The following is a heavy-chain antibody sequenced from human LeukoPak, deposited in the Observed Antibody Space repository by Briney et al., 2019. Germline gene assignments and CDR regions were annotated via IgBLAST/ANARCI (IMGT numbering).Heavy chain of an antibody. D-gene: IGHD2-15*01. Sequence: GGSLRLSCAASGFTVSGNSMNWVRQAPGKGLEWVSVLYSGGSTYYADSAKGRFTISRDNSKNTLYLQMNSLRAEDTAVYYCATSYCSGGSCYPQYFQHWGQGTLVTVSS. J-gene: IGHJ1*01. CDR3: ATSYCSGGSCYPQYFQH. CDR1: GFTVSGNS. CDR2: LYSGGST. V-gene: IGHV3-66*02.